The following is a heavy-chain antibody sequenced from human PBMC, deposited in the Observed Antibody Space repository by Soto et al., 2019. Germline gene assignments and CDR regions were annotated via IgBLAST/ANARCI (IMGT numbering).Heavy chain of an antibody. J-gene: IGHJ5*02. CDR1: GFTFSSYS. D-gene: IGHD3-3*01. CDR2: ISSSSSYI. V-gene: IGHV3-21*01. CDR3: ASGREYYDFWSGYVNNWFDP. Sequence: SGGSLRLSCAASGFTFSSYSMNWVRQAPGKGLEWVSSISSSSSYIYYADSVKGRFTISRDNAKNSLYLQMNSLRAEDTAVYYCASGREYYDFWSGYVNNWFDPWGQGTLVTVSS.